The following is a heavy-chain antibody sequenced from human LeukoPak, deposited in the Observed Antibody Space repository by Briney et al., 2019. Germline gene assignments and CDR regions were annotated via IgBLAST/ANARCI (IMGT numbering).Heavy chain of an antibody. Sequence: GMSLRLSCAASGFXLSAHGIHWVRQAPGKGLEWLAVIWYDGNTKYYSDSVKGRFTISRDSSKNTLYLEMNSLRAEDTAVYYCARDEVITFRLFDHWGQGTLVTVSS. CDR3: ARDEVITFRLFDH. CDR2: IWYDGNTK. J-gene: IGHJ4*02. D-gene: IGHD1-14*01. V-gene: IGHV3-33*01. CDR1: GFXLSAHG.